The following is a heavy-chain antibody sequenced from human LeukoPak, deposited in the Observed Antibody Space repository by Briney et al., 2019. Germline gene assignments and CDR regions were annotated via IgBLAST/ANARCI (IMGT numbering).Heavy chain of an antibody. D-gene: IGHD4-17*01. V-gene: IGHV3-23*01. J-gene: IGHJ4*02. Sequence: GGSLRLSCAASGFTFSSYAMSWVRQAPGKGLEWVSAISGSGGSTYYADSVKGRFTISRDNSKNTLYRQMNSLRAEDTAVYYCAKVLGVTTVIPFDYWGQGTLVTVS. CDR1: GFTFSSYA. CDR3: AKVLGVTTVIPFDY. CDR2: ISGSGGST.